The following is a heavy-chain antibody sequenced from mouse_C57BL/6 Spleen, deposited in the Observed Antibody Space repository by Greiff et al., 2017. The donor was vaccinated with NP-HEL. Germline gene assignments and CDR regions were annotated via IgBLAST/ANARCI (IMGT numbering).Heavy chain of an antibody. Sequence: EVKLMESGGGLVKPGGSLKLSCAASGFTFSDYGMHWVRQAPEKGLEWVAYISSGSSTIYYADTVKGRFTISRDNAKNTLFLQMTSLRSEDTAMYYCARDYGSSYVGFDYWGQGTTLTVSS. V-gene: IGHV5-17*01. CDR3: ARDYGSSYVGFDY. CDR1: GFTFSDYG. J-gene: IGHJ2*01. CDR2: ISSGSSTI. D-gene: IGHD1-1*01.